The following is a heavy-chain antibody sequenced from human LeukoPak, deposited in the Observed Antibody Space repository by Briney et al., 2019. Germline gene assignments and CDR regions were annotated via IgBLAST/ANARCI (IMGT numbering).Heavy chain of an antibody. CDR3: ARAPPDYGGYTNDY. CDR2: ISGSSSRI. V-gene: IGHV3-48*01. D-gene: IGHD4-17*01. CDR1: GFSFSSYS. J-gene: IGHJ4*02. Sequence: GGSLRLSCAASGFSFSSYSMNWVRQAPGKELEWVSYISGSSSRIYYADSVKGRFTISRDNAKTSLYLQMNSLRAEDTAVYYCARAPPDYGGYTNDYWGQGTLVTVSS.